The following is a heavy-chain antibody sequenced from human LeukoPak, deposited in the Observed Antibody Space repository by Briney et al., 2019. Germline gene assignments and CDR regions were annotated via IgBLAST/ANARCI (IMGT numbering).Heavy chain of an antibody. CDR3: ARDYYYDSSGYYYDAFDI. CDR1: GFTFSSYS. J-gene: IGHJ3*02. V-gene: IGHV3-48*02. D-gene: IGHD3-22*01. Sequence: GGSLRLSCAASGFTFSSYSMNWVRQAPGKGLEWVSYISSSSSTIYYADSVKGRFTISRDNAKNSLYLQMNSLRDEDTAVYYCARDYYYDSSGYYYDAFDIWGQGTMVTVS. CDR2: ISSSSSTI.